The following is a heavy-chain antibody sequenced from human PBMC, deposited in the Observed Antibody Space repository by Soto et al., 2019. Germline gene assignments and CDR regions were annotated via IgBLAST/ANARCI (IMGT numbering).Heavy chain of an antibody. Sequence: GASVKVSCKASGGTFSSYAISWVRQAPGQGLEWMGGIIPIFGTANYAQKFQGRVTITADESTSTAYMELSSLRSEDTAVYYCARDVSGYSYHMAVWGQGTTVTVSS. CDR1: GGTFSSYA. D-gene: IGHD5-18*01. V-gene: IGHV1-69*13. J-gene: IGHJ6*02. CDR2: IIPIFGTA. CDR3: ARDVSGYSYHMAV.